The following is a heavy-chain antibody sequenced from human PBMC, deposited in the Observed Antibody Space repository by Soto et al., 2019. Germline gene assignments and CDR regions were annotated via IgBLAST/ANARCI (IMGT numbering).Heavy chain of an antibody. J-gene: IGHJ6*02. CDR1: GGSISSYY. V-gene: IGHV4-59*08. Sequence: SETLSLTCTVSGGSISSYYWSWIRQPPGKGLEWIGYIYYSGSTNYNPSLKSRVTISVDTSKNQFSLKLSSVTAADTAVYYCARGSYYYGMDVWGQGTTVTVSS. D-gene: IGHD6-19*01. CDR2: IYYSGST. CDR3: ARGSYYYGMDV.